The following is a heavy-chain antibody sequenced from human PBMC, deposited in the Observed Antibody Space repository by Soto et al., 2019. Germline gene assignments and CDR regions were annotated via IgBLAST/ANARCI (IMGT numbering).Heavy chain of an antibody. CDR1: SAALNSGNYY. Sequence: SETLSLTCSVSSAALNSGNYYWSWIRQVPGKGLEWIGHIYVTGAVDYNPSLRDRITISQDTSERQFSLNLRLVTAADTAVYYCARPRIATNNYKWFDPWGQGTLVTVSS. J-gene: IGHJ5*02. CDR2: IYVTGAV. CDR3: ARPRIATNNYKWFDP. V-gene: IGHV4-31*03. D-gene: IGHD2-21*01.